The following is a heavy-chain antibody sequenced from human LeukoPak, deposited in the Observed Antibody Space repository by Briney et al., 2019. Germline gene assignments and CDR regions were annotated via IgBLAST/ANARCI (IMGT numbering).Heavy chain of an antibody. CDR3: ARDSAGSSFHDY. D-gene: IGHD6-13*01. V-gene: IGHV4-59*12. CDR2: IYYSGST. Sequence: PSETLSLTCTVSGGSMSSYYWSWIRQPPGKGLEWTGYIYYSGSTYYNPSLKSRVTISVDTSKNQFSLKLSSVTAADTAVYYCARDSAGSSFHDYWGQGTLVTVSS. J-gene: IGHJ4*02. CDR1: GGSMSSYY.